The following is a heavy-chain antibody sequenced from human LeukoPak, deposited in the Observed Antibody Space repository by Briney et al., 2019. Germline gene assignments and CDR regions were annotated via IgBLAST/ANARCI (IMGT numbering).Heavy chain of an antibody. J-gene: IGHJ6*03. CDR2: ISSSSSYI. CDR1: GFTFSSYS. D-gene: IGHD2-2*01. Sequence: GRSLRLSCAASGFTFSSYSMNWVRQAPGKGLEWVSSISSSSSYIYYADSVKGRFTISRDNAKNSLYLQMNSLRAEDTAVYYCARETVVVPAAPNYYYYYMDVWGKGTTVTVSS. V-gene: IGHV3-21*01. CDR3: ARETVVVPAAPNYYYYYMDV.